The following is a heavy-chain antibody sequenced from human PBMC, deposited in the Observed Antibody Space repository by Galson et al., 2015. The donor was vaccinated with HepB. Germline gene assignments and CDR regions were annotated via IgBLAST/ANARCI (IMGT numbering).Heavy chain of an antibody. CDR1: RYSITNGYS. J-gene: IGHJ6*02. Sequence: SETLSLTCTVSRYSITNGYSWAWIRQSPGKGLEWIASIDYRGSTYYNPSLKSRVTISVDTSKNHFSLRLSSVTAADTAEYYCGRSAADSRLPYYYYALDVWGQGTTVTVSS. D-gene: IGHD2-2*01. V-gene: IGHV4-38-2*02. CDR2: IDYRGST. CDR3: GRSAADSRLPYYYYALDV.